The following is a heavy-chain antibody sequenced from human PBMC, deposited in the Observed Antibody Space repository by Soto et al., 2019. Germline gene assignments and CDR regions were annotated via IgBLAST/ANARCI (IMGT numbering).Heavy chain of an antibody. J-gene: IGHJ4*02. CDR1: GFNFNKYA. CDR2: ISPDGSNE. D-gene: IGHD2-21*01. CDR3: QRLGGDGFPSVAY. V-gene: IGHV3-30-3*01. Sequence: QVQLVESGLGVGQPGVSLRLSCAASGFNFNKYAMHWVRQPPGKGLKWVAIISPDGSNENYAASVKSRFTISRDNSKNTVYMEIDSLAAEDTGVYHFQRLGGDGFPSVAYGSRGTRVTVS.